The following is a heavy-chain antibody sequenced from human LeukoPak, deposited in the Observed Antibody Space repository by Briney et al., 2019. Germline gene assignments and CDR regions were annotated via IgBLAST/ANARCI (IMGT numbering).Heavy chain of an antibody. J-gene: IGHJ3*02. CDR1: GGSISSGGYS. D-gene: IGHD3-22*01. CDR3: ARVAYYYDSSGYSRAFDI. Sequence: PSGTLSLTCAVSGGSISSGGYSWSWIRQPPGKGLEWIGYIYHSGSTYYNPSLKSRVTISVDRSKNQFSLKLSSVTTADTAVYYCARVAYYYDSSGYSRAFDIWGQGTMVTVSS. V-gene: IGHV4-30-2*01. CDR2: IYHSGST.